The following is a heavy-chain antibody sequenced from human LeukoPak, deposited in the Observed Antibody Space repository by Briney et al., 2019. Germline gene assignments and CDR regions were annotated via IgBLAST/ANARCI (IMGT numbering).Heavy chain of an antibody. J-gene: IGHJ4*02. CDR1: GGSISSYY. CDR3: ARAGLDEYRQLYYFDY. Sequence: SETLSLTCTVSGGSISSYYWSWIRQPPGKGLEWIGYIYYSGSTKYNPSLKSRITISVDTSKNQFSLKLSSVTAADTAVYYCARAGLDEYRQLYYFDYWGQGTLVTVSS. CDR2: IYYSGST. D-gene: IGHD1-1*01. V-gene: IGHV4-59*01.